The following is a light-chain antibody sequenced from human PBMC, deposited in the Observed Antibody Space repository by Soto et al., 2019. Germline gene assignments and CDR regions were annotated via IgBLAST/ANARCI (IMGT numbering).Light chain of an antibody. CDR1: RSDIGGHDY. CDR2: EVS. Sequence: QSVLTQPASVSGSPGQSITISCTGTRSDIGGHDYVSWYQHFPGKAPKLMIYEVSKRPSGVPDRFSGSKSGNTASLTVSGLQAEDEADYYCSSYAGSNIVVFGGGTKVTVL. J-gene: IGLJ2*01. V-gene: IGLV2-8*01. CDR3: SSYAGSNIVV.